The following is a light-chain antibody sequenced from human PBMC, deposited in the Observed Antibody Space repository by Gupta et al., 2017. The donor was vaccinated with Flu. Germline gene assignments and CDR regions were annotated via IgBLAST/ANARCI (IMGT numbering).Light chain of an antibody. CDR1: NIGSKS. CDR2: DDS. J-gene: IGLJ3*02. CDR3: QAWDSSSDHVV. Sequence: SYVLTQPPSVSLSPGKTARITCGGNNIGSKSVHWYQQKPGQAPVLVGYDDSDRPSGIPERFSGSNSGNTATLTISRVEAGDEADYYCQAWDSSSDHVVFGGGTKLTVL. V-gene: IGLV3-21*03.